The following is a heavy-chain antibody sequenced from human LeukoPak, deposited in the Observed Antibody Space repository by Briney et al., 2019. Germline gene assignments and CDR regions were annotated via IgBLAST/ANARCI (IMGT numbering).Heavy chain of an antibody. CDR3: ARAQPGYSHGYDY. CDR2: IKQDGSEK. Sequence: GGSLRLSCAASGFTFSSYWMSWVRQAPGKGLEWVANIKQDGSEKYYVDSVKGRFTISRDNAKNSLYLQMNSLRAEDTAVYYCARAQPGYSHGYDYWGQGTLVTVSS. CDR1: GFTFSSYW. J-gene: IGHJ4*02. D-gene: IGHD5-18*01. V-gene: IGHV3-7*01.